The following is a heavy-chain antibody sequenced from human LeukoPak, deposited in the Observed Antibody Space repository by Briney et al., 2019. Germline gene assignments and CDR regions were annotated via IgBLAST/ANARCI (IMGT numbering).Heavy chain of an antibody. CDR3: WRSSTVTGEHSIQYGGY. CDR1: GYSISSGYY. D-gene: IGHD4-17*01. V-gene: IGHV4-38-2*02. CDR2: IYHSGTP. Sequence: LETLSLTCSVSGYSISSGYYWGWIRQPPGTGLEWIGSIYHSGTPYYTPSLKSRVTISVDTSTNQSSLKLSSVTAADTAIYYCWRSSTVTGEHSIQYGGYWGQGTLVTVSS. J-gene: IGHJ4*02.